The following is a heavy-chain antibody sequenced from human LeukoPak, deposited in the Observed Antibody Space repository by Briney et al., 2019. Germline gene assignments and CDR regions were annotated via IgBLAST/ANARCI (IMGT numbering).Heavy chain of an antibody. CDR3: AYPDSSGFYYGRLRY. D-gene: IGHD3-22*01. J-gene: IGHJ4*02. CDR1: GFTFSDHA. V-gene: IGHV3-23*01. Sequence: PGGSLRLSCAASGFTFSDHAMTWVRQTLAKGLESVSSTSAGGDITHYAESVKGRFTISRDNSKSTLYLQMNSLRVEDTAIYFCAYPDSSGFYYGRLRYWGQGTPVTVSS. CDR2: TSAGGDIT.